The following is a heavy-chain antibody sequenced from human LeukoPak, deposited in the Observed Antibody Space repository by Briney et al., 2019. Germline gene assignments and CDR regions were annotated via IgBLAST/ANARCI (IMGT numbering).Heavy chain of an antibody. CDR3: ARAGHCTNGICYTADFDY. CDR1: GFTFSSYA. CDR2: ITDSGGNT. V-gene: IGHV3-23*01. J-gene: IGHJ4*02. D-gene: IGHD2-8*01. Sequence: PGGSLRLSCAASGFTFSSYAMSWVRQAPGKGLEWVSAITDSGGNTYYTAPVRGRLTISRDNSKNTLYLQMNSLRAEDTAVYYCARAGHCTNGICYTADFDYWGQGTLVTVSS.